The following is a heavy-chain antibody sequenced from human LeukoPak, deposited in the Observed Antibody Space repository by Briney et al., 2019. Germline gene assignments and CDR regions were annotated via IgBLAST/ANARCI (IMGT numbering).Heavy chain of an antibody. Sequence: GASVKVSCKASGYTFTSYDINWVRQATGQGLEWMGGIIPIFGTANYAQKFQGRVTITADESTSTAYMELSSLRSEDTAVYYCARTKLAARPRGYFDYWGQGTLVTVSS. J-gene: IGHJ4*02. CDR1: GYTFTSYD. CDR3: ARTKLAARPRGYFDY. CDR2: IIPIFGTA. D-gene: IGHD6-6*01. V-gene: IGHV1-69*13.